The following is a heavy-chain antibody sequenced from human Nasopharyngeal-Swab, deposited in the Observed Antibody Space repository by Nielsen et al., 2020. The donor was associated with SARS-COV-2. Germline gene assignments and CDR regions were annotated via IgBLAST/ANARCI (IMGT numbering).Heavy chain of an antibody. Sequence: WIRQPPGKGLEWVSSTSSRSGDISYTDSVKGRFSISRDNAKNSLYLQMNSLRVEDTAVYYYARDLEGIFDHWGQGALVTVSS. CDR3: ARDLEGIFDH. J-gene: IGHJ4*02. CDR2: TSSRSGDI. V-gene: IGHV3-21*01. D-gene: IGHD6-13*01.